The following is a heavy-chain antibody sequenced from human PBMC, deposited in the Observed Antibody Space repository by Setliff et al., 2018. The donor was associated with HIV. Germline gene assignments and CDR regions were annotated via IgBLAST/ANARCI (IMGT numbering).Heavy chain of an antibody. D-gene: IGHD3-22*01. V-gene: IGHV3-48*01. Sequence: SLRLSCAASGFTFSAYSMNWVRQAPGKGLEWVAYIRSSASVMYYADSVKGRFTISRDNAKDSLYLQMNSLRAEDTALYHCVKEGYDSISGAYMDVWGNGTTVTVSS. J-gene: IGHJ6*04. CDR2: IRSSASVM. CDR3: VKEGYDSISGAYMDV. CDR1: GFTFSAYS.